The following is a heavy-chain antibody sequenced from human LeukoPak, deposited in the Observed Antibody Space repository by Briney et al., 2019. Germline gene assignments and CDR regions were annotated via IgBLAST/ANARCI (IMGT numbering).Heavy chain of an antibody. J-gene: IGHJ5*02. D-gene: IGHD1-26*01. Sequence: SVKVSCKASGGTFSSYAISWVRQAPGQGLEWMGGIIPIFGTANYAQKFQGRVTITTDESTSTAYMELSSLRSEDTAVYYCARSGGYLLPQNWFDPWGQGTLVTVSS. CDR3: ARSGGYLLPQNWFDP. CDR1: GGTFSSYA. CDR2: IIPIFGTA. V-gene: IGHV1-69*05.